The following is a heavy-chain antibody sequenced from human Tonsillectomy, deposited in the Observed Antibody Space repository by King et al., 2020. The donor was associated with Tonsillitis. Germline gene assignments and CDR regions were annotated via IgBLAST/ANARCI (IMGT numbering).Heavy chain of an antibody. D-gene: IGHD1-26*01. J-gene: IGHJ5*02. CDR2: MNPNSGDT. Sequence: VQLVESGAEVKKPGASVKVSCTASGYTFSSYDINWVRQAPGQGLEWMGWMNPNSGDTGYAQRLQGRVTMTRNTSISTVYMELSSLRSEGTAVYYCARGTLVIVGSSTKSWFDPWGQGTLVTVSS. CDR1: GYTFSSYD. V-gene: IGHV1-8*02. CDR3: ARGTLVIVGSSTKSWFDP.